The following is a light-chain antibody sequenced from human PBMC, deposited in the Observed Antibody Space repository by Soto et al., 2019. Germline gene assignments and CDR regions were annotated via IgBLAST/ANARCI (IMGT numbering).Light chain of an antibody. CDR2: EVT. V-gene: IGLV2-23*02. CDR1: SNDIGGHNH. Sequence: QSVLTQPASVSGSPGQSITISCTGTSNDIGGHNHVSWYQQHPGNSPKLIIYEVTGRPSGVSDRFSASKSGTTASLTISGLQAEEEADYYCCSYAGIITWVCGGGTKVTVL. J-gene: IGLJ3*02. CDR3: CSYAGIITWV.